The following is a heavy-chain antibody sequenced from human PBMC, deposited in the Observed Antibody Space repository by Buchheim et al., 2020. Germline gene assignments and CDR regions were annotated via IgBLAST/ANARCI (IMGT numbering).Heavy chain of an antibody. V-gene: IGHV5-51*01. CDR3: ARASNIATPWVY. J-gene: IGHJ4*02. D-gene: IGHD6-6*01. CDR1: GYSFTSYW. CDR2: FYPGDSHT. Sequence: EVQLVQSGAEVKKPGESLKIPCKRSGYSFTSYWIGWVRQVPGKGLEWMGLFYPGDSHTRYSPSFQGEATIPADKSSSTAYLQWSSLKASDTAMYYCARASNIATPWVYWGQGTL.